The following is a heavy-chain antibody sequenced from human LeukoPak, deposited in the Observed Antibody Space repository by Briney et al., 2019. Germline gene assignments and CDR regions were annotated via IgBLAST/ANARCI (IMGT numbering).Heavy chain of an antibody. D-gene: IGHD4-11*01. CDR1: GGSISSSSYY. Sequence: SETLSLTCTVSGGSISSSSYYWGWIRQPPGKGLEWIGSIYYSGSTYCNPSLKSRVTISGDTSKNQFSLKLSSVTAADTAVYYCARVNPYSKYYYYYYMDVWGKGATVTVSS. CDR2: IYYSGST. CDR3: ARVNPYSKYYYYYYMDV. J-gene: IGHJ6*03. V-gene: IGHV4-39*01.